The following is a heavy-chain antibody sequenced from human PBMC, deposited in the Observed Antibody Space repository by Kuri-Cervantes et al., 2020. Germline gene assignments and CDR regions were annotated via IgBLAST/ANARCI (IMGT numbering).Heavy chain of an antibody. V-gene: IGHV5-51*01. CDR3: ARHGITGTTGSYWFDP. Sequence: GESLKISCKGSGYSFTSYWIGWVRQMPGKGLEWMGIIYPGDSDTRYSPSFQGQVTISADKSISTAYLQWSSLKASDTAMYYCARHGITGTTGSYWFDPWGQGTLVTVSS. CDR1: GYSFTSYW. D-gene: IGHD1-20*01. CDR2: IYPGDSDT. J-gene: IGHJ5*02.